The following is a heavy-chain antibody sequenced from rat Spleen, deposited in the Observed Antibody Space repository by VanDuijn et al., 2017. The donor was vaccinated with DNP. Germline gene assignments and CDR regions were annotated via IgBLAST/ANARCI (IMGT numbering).Heavy chain of an antibody. Sequence: EVQLVESGGDLVQPGRSLKLSCVASRFTFNNFWMTWFRQVPGKGLEWVASIPSTGGNTFYPDSVKGRFTISRDNAKSTLYLQMISLRSEDMATYYCARHVLPLRVWDYWGQGVMVTVSS. D-gene: IGHD4-1*01. J-gene: IGHJ2*01. V-gene: IGHV5-31*01. CDR2: IPSTGGNT. CDR3: ARHVLPLRVWDY. CDR1: RFTFNNFW.